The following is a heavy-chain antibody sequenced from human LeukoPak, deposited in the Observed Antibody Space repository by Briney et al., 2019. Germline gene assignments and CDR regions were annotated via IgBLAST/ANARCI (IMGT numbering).Heavy chain of an antibody. Sequence: GGSLRLSRAASGFTFDRFAMHWVRQAPGKGLEWVSLISGDGFTTYYVDSVKGRFTMSRDNSKNSLYLQMKSLRTEDTALYSCGRDHVYGGADYWGQGTLVTVSS. D-gene: IGHD4-23*01. CDR2: ISGDGFTT. CDR1: GFTFDRFA. J-gene: IGHJ4*02. V-gene: IGHV3-43*02. CDR3: GRDHVYGGADY.